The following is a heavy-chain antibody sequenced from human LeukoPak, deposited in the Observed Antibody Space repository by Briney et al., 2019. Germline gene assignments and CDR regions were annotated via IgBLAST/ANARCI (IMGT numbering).Heavy chain of an antibody. D-gene: IGHD3-3*01. V-gene: IGHV4-34*01. CDR3: ARGPRYDFWSGYYRYYYGMDV. CDR1: GGSFSGYY. Sequence: SETLSLTCAVYGGSFSGYYWSWIRQPPGKGLEWIGEINHSGSTNYNPSLKSRVTISVDTSKNQFSLKLSSVTAADTAVYYCARGPRYDFWSGYYRYYYGMDVWGQGPTVTVSS. CDR2: INHSGST. J-gene: IGHJ6*02.